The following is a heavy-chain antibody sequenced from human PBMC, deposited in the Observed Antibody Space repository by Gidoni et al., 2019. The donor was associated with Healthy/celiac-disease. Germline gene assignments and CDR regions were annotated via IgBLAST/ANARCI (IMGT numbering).Heavy chain of an antibody. Sequence: EVQPVESGGGMVQPGGSVRPSWAASGFTLSSNYMSWVRQAPGKGLEWVSVIYSGGSTYYADSVKGRFTISRDNSKNTLYLQMNSLRAEDTAVYYCASMTTVTYYYYYGMDVWGQGTTVTVSS. J-gene: IGHJ6*02. D-gene: IGHD4-4*01. CDR2: IYSGGST. CDR1: GFTLSSNY. CDR3: ASMTTVTYYYYYGMDV. V-gene: IGHV3-66*01.